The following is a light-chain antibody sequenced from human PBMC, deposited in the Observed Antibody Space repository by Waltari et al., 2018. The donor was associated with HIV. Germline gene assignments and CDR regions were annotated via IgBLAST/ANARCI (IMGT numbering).Light chain of an antibody. Sequence: DLQITQSPPPLSASVAQRVHSTCRASQTVRSSLAWYQQRPGKAPKSLVYGASKLQTEVPSRFSAGGSGTNFSLTISSLKPEDFATYICQQYYTFPRTFGRGTRVDMK. V-gene: IGKV1D-16*01. J-gene: IGKJ1*01. CDR3: QQYYTFPRT. CDR1: QTVRSS. CDR2: GAS.